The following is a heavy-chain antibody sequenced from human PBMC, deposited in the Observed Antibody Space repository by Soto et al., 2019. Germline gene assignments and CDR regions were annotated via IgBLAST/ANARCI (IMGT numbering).Heavy chain of an antibody. CDR1: GFTFSRYW. CDR2: INSDGSST. D-gene: IGHD3-22*01. V-gene: IGHV3-74*01. Sequence: EVQLVESGGGLVQPGGSLRLSCAASGFTFSRYWMPWVRQAPGKGLVWVSRINSDGSSTSYADSVKGRFTISRDNAKNTLYLQMNRLRAEDTAVYYCARDSGGYYEPLFDYWGQGTLVTVSS. J-gene: IGHJ4*02. CDR3: ARDSGGYYEPLFDY.